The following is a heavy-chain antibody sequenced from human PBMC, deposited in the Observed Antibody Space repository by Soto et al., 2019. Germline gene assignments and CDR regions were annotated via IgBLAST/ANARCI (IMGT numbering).Heavy chain of an antibody. CDR2: IIPIFGTA. CDR1: GGTFSSYA. CDR3: ARVNSSSWRVYYYYGMDV. J-gene: IGHJ6*02. V-gene: IGHV1-69*01. D-gene: IGHD6-13*01. Sequence: QVQLVQSGAEVKKPGSSVKVSCKASGGTFSSYAISWVRQAPGQGLEWMGGIIPIFGTANYAQKFQGRVTITADESTSTAYMELSSLRFEDTAVYYCARVNSSSWRVYYYYGMDVWGQGTTVTVSS.